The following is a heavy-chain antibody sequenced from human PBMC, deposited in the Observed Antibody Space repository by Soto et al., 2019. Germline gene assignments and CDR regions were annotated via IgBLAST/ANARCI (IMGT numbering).Heavy chain of an antibody. J-gene: IGHJ4*02. V-gene: IGHV1-69*01. D-gene: IGHD3-22*01. CDR1: GGTFSSYA. CDR2: IIPIFGTA. Sequence: QVQQVRSGAEVKKPGSSVKVSCKASGGTFSSYAISWVRQAPGQGLEWMGGIIPIFGTANYAQKFQGRVTITADESTSTAYMELSSLRSEDTAVYYCARDYYDSSGSQYYFDYWGQGTLVTVSS. CDR3: ARDYYDSSGSQYYFDY.